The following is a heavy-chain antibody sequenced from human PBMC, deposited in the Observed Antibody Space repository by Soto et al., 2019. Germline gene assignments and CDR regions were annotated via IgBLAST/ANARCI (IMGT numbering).Heavy chain of an antibody. Sequence: QVQLVESGGSVVQPGRSLRLSCAASGFTFSSYGMNWVRQAPGKGLEWVAVISYDGSNNYYADSVKGRFTISRDSSKNMLYLQMNSLRAEDTAVYYCAKEDSSSWHYYYGMDVWGQGTTVTVSS. CDR1: GFTFSSYG. D-gene: IGHD6-13*01. V-gene: IGHV3-30*18. CDR3: AKEDSSSWHYYYGMDV. CDR2: ISYDGSNN. J-gene: IGHJ6*02.